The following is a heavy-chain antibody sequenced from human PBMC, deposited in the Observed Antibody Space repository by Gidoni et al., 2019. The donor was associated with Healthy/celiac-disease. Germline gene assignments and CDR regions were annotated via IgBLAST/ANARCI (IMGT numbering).Heavy chain of an antibody. J-gene: IGHJ3*02. CDR1: GGSISSSNW. CDR2: IYHSGST. V-gene: IGHV4-4*02. CDR3: ARDLDYGDHGYAFDI. D-gene: IGHD4-17*01. Sequence: QVQLQESGTGLVKPSGTLSLTCAVSGGSISSSNWWSWVRQHPGKGLEWIGEIYHSGSTNYNPSLKSRVTISVDKSKNQFSLKLSSVTAADTAVYYCARDLDYGDHGYAFDIWGQGTMVTVSS.